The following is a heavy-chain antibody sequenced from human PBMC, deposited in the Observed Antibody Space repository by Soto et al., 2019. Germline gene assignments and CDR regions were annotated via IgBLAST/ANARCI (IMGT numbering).Heavy chain of an antibody. CDR3: ARVDSSSRYYTSNWCGP. Sequence: GGSLRLSCAASGFTFSSYWMHWVRQAPGKGLVWVSRINGDGSTINYADSVKGRFTISRDNAKNSLYLQMNSLRAEDTAVYYCARVDSSSRYYTSNWCGPWGQGTLGTVAS. CDR2: INGDGSTI. J-gene: IGHJ5*02. D-gene: IGHD6-13*01. CDR1: GFTFSSYW. V-gene: IGHV3-74*01.